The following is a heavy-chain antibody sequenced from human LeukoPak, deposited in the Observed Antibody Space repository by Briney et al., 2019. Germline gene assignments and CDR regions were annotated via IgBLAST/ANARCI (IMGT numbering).Heavy chain of an antibody. Sequence: GASVKVSCTASGYTFTGYYMHWVRQAPGQGLEWMGWINPNSGGTNYAQKFQGWVTMTRDTSISTAYMELSRLRSDDTAVYYCARGELRFLEWLPPRHYYYYYGMDVWGQGTTVTVSS. CDR1: GYTFTGYY. CDR2: INPNSGGT. V-gene: IGHV1-2*04. J-gene: IGHJ6*02. CDR3: ARGELRFLEWLPPRHYYYYYGMDV. D-gene: IGHD3-3*01.